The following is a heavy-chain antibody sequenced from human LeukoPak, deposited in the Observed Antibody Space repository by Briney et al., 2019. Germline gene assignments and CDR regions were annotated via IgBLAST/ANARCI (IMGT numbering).Heavy chain of an antibody. D-gene: IGHD5-12*01. J-gene: IGHJ4*02. CDR1: GGSISSGGYY. CDR3: ARDYGSGYDSLFHFDY. Sequence: SQTLSLTCTVSGGSISSGGYYWSWIRQPPGKGLEWIGYIYHSGSTYYNPSLKSRVTISVDRSKNQFSLKLSSVTAADTAVYYCARDYGSGYDSLFHFDYWGQGTLVTVSS. V-gene: IGHV4-30-2*01. CDR2: IYHSGST.